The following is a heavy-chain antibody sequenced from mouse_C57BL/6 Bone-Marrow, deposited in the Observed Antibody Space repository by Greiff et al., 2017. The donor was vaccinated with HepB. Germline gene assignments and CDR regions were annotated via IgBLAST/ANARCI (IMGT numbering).Heavy chain of an antibody. Sequence: EVKVVESGGGLVQPGASLRLSCAASGFTFNDYHMSWVRQPPGKAPEWLALIRNKANGYATDYTASVKGRFTISRDNAQNNLYLQMNTLRAEDSATYYCVKAVSSGSSYTWFAYWGQGTLVTVSA. V-gene: IGHV7-4*01. CDR3: VKAVSSGSSYTWFAY. CDR1: GFTFNDYH. D-gene: IGHD1-1*01. J-gene: IGHJ3*01. CDR2: IRNKANGYAT.